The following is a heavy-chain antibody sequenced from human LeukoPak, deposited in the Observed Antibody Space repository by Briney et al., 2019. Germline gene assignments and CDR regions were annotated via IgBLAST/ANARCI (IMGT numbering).Heavy chain of an antibody. CDR2: ISSSSSHT. J-gene: IGHJ6*02. V-gene: IGHV3-11*03. Sequence: GGSLRLSCAASGFTFSDYFMTWIRQAPGKGLEWVSYISSSSSHTNYADSVKGRLIIYRDNVRNSVYLQMTNLRADDTAVYYCARYRGRPVEPATIPHLYQSYYGMDVWGQGTTVTVSS. CDR3: ARYRGRPVEPATIPHLYQSYYGMDV. D-gene: IGHD1-14*01. CDR1: GFTFSDYF.